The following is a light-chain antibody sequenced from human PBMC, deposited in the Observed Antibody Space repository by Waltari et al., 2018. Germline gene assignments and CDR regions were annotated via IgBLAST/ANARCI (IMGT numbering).Light chain of an antibody. CDR2: EDN. J-gene: IGLJ3*02. CDR3: CSYAGGSPRWV. V-gene: IGLV2-23*01. CDR1: SSDVGSHNF. Sequence: QSALTQPASVSGSPGQSITISCTESSSDVGSHNFVSWYQQHQGKAPKVMIYEDNKRPAGLSTLFSGSKSGNPASLTSSGLQADDEADYYCCSYAGGSPRWVFGGGTKLTVL.